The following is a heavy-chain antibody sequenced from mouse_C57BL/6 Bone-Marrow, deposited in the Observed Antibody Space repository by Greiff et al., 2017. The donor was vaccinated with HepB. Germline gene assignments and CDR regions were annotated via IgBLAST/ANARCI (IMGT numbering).Heavy chain of an antibody. D-gene: IGHD2-2*01. Sequence: QQPGTEGGKPGAEGKLFCKASGEIFTSYWMNWVKQRPGQGLGWIGNINPSNGGTTYNEKFKSKATLTVDKSSSTAYMQLSSLTSEDSAVYYCAREVTTDYWGQGTTLTVSS. CDR3: AREVTTDY. J-gene: IGHJ2*01. V-gene: IGHV1-53*01. CDR1: GEIFTSYW. CDR2: INPSNGGT.